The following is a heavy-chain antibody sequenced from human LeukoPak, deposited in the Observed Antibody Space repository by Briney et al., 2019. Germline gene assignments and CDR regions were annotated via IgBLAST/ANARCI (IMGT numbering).Heavy chain of an antibody. V-gene: IGHV3-21*01. CDR2: ISPPSTYI. CDR1: GFTFSSYS. CDR3: TIHMYDGYEGSSDTTMTRSP. D-gene: IGHD5-18*01. Sequence: GGCMRLSCAASGFTFSSYSMNWDRQAPGKGLEWVSSISPPSTYIYYADSVKGRFPISRDNAKNSLYLQMNSLRAEDTAVYYCTIHMYDGYEGSSDTTMTRSPWGQAAMAADSS. J-gene: IGHJ5*02.